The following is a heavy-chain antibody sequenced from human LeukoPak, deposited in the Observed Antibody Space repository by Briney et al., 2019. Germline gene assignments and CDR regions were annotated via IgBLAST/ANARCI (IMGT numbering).Heavy chain of an antibody. CDR2: ISTYNGNT. J-gene: IGHJ4*02. D-gene: IGHD3-22*01. Sequence: ASVKVSCKASGYTFTRYGITWVRQAPGQGLEWMGWISTYNGNTYYGQKFQGRVTMTEDTSTDTAYMELSSLRSEGTAVYYCATSRLDYDSSGYRTTFDYWGQGTLVTVSS. CDR3: ATSRLDYDSSGYRTTFDY. CDR1: GYTFTRYG. V-gene: IGHV1-18*01.